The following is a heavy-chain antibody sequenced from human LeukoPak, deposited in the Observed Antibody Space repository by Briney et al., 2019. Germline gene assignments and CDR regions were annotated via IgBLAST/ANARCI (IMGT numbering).Heavy chain of an antibody. CDR1: GYTFSIYG. V-gene: IGHV1-46*01. CDR3: ARWTTTFLDY. Sequence: ASVKVSCKASGYTFSIYGMNWVRQAPGHGLEWLGISNPSGDSTNYAQKFQGRVTMTRDTSTSTVYMDLSSLRSEDTAVYYCARWTTTFLDYWGQGTLVTVSS. D-gene: IGHD1-1*01. J-gene: IGHJ4*02. CDR2: SNPSGDST.